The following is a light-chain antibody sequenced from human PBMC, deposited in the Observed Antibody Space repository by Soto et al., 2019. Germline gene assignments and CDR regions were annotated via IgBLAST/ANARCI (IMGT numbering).Light chain of an antibody. Sequence: DIQMTQSPSTLSASVGDRVTITCRASQSTSKWLAWYQQKPGKAPKLLIYEASTLTSGVPSRFSGSGSGTEFTLTISSLQPDDFATYYRQQYNTYSAFGQGTKVDIK. V-gene: IGKV1-5*03. CDR3: QQYNTYSA. CDR1: QSTSKW. CDR2: EAS. J-gene: IGKJ1*01.